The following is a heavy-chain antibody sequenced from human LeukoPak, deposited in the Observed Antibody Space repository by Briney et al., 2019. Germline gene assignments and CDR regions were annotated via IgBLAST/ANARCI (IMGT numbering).Heavy chain of an antibody. D-gene: IGHD1-26*01. V-gene: IGHV4-39*01. CDR1: GGSIYSTTFY. CDR2: MYYDGST. J-gene: IGHJ4*02. Sequence: SETLSLTCTVSGGSIYSTTFYWGWIRQPPGKGLEWIGSMYYDGSTYHNPSLRSRVTISVDTSNNQFSLKLTSVTAADTAVYFCARRSDSGSDDGEDYFDYWGQGTLVTVSS. CDR3: ARRSDSGSDDGEDYFDY.